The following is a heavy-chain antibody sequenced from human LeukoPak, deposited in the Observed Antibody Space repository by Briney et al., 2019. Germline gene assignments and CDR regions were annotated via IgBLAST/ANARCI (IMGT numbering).Heavy chain of an antibody. CDR3: AQEGNDWNQNYYYYYYMDV. Sequence: GGSLRLSCAASGFTFSSYGMHWVRQAPGKGLEWVASIRYDGSNKYYADSVKGRFTISRDNSKNTLYLQMNSLRAEDTAVYYCAQEGNDWNQNYYYYYYMDVWGKGTMVTVSS. V-gene: IGHV3-30*02. CDR1: GFTFSSYG. D-gene: IGHD1-1*01. CDR2: IRYDGSNK. J-gene: IGHJ6*03.